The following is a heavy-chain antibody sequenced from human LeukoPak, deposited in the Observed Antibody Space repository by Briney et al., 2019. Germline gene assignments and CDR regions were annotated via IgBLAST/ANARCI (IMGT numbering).Heavy chain of an antibody. D-gene: IGHD2-21*02. J-gene: IGHJ4*02. V-gene: IGHV1-18*01. Sequence: GASVKVSCRASGYIFASFTINWVRQAPGQGLEWVGWISTYNGKTTYAQNLQGRVTMTTDTSTSTAYMELRSLRSDDTAIYYCARADCGGDCYSFQYWGQGTLVTVSS. CDR2: ISTYNGKT. CDR3: ARADCGGDCYSFQY. CDR1: GYIFASFT.